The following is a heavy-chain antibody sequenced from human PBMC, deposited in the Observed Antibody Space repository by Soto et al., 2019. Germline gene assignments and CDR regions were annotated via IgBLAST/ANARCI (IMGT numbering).Heavy chain of an antibody. D-gene: IGHD1-26*01. V-gene: IGHV1-2*04. Sequence: ASVKVSCKASGYTFTGYYMHWVRQAPGQGLEWMGWINPNSGGTNYAQKFQGWVTMTRDTSISTAYMELSRLRSDDTAVYYCARVLRVVGLDGLYYYYGMDVWGQGTTVTVSS. CDR3: ARVLRVVGLDGLYYYYGMDV. CDR1: GYTFTGYY. CDR2: INPNSGGT. J-gene: IGHJ6*02.